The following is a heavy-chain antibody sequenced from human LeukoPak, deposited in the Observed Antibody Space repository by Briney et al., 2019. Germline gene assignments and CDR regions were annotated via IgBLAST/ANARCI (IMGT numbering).Heavy chain of an antibody. CDR3: ANSRDRSNIAARRFRVADRHFVY. CDR2: INHCGNT. Sequence: SETLSLTCAVHGGYFSGYYWSWIRQPPGKGLEWIREINHCGNTKYSPSLKSRVPRSVDTSKNQFSLKLSSVTAADTAIYYCANSRDRSNIAARRFRVADRHFVYWGQGTLVTVSS. V-gene: IGHV4-34*01. D-gene: IGHD6-6*01. CDR1: GGYFSGYY. J-gene: IGHJ4*02.